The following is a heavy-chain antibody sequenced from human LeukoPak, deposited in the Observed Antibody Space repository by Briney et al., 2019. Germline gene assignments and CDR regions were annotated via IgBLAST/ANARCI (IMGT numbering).Heavy chain of an antibody. V-gene: IGHV4-4*07. D-gene: IGHD6-13*01. CDR1: GGSISSYY. J-gene: IGHJ5*02. CDR3: ARDSSSWYLRWFDP. Sequence: PSETLSLTCTVSGGSISSYYWSWIRQPAGKGLEWIGRIYTSGSTNYNPSLKSRVTMSVDTSKNQFSLKLSSVTAADTAVYYWARDSSSWYLRWFDPWGQGTLVTVSS. CDR2: IYTSGST.